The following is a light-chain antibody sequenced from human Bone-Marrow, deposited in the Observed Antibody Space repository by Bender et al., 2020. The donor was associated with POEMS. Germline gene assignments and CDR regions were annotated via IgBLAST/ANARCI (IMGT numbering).Light chain of an antibody. J-gene: IGLJ2*01. V-gene: IGLV3-25*03. CDR1: SFPIQY. Sequence: SYELTQPPSVSVSPGQTARITCSGDSFPIQYTYWYQQKPGQAPVLVILKDTQRPSGIPERFSGSNSGTLVTLTITGVQAEDEADYYCSSYARRSTFPPFGGGTKLTVV. CDR2: KDT. CDR3: SSYARRSTFPP.